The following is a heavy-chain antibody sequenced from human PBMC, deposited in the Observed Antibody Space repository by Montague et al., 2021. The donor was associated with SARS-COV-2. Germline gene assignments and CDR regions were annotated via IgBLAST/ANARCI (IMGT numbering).Heavy chain of an antibody. CDR3: ARVFPRWLQFDPYFDY. J-gene: IGHJ4*02. D-gene: IGHD5-24*01. CDR2: IYYSGST. Sequence: SETLSLTCTVSGASISSYYWSWIRQPPWKGLEWIGYIYYSGSTNYNPSLKSRVTISVDTSKNQFSLKLSSVTAADTAVYYCARVFPRWLQFDPYFDYWGQGTLVTVSS. V-gene: IGHV4-59*01. CDR1: GASISSYY.